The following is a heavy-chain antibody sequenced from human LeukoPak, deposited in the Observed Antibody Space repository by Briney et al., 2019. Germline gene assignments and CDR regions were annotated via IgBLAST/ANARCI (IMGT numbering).Heavy chain of an antibody. Sequence: PSETLSLTCTVSGGSISSYYWSWIRQPPGKGLEWIGYIYYSGSTNYNPSPKSRVTISVDTSKNQFSLKLSSVTAADTAVYYCARAAAAGKGSFDYWGQGTLVTVSS. D-gene: IGHD6-13*01. J-gene: IGHJ4*02. CDR3: ARAAAAGKGSFDY. CDR2: IYYSGST. V-gene: IGHV4-59*01. CDR1: GGSISSYY.